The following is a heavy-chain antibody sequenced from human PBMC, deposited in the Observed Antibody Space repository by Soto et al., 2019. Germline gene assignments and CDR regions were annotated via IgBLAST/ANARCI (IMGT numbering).Heavy chain of an antibody. CDR2: ISYDGSNK. D-gene: IGHD6-13*01. J-gene: IGHJ6*02. Sequence: QVQLVESGGGVVQPGRSLRLSCAASGFTFSSYAMYWVRQAPGKGLEWVAVISYDGSNKYYADSVKGRFTISRDNSKNXLYLQMNSLRAEDTAVYYCAGGSSWYGYYYYGMDVWGQGTNVTVSS. CDR3: AGGSSWYGYYYYGMDV. V-gene: IGHV3-30-3*01. CDR1: GFTFSSYA.